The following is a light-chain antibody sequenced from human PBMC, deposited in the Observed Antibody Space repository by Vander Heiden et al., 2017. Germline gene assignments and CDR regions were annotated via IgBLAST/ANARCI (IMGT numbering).Light chain of an antibody. Sequence: SYEVTQPLSVSVALGQTARITCGGNNIGSKNVHWYQQKPGQAPGLVIYRDNNRPSGIPERVSGSNSGTTATLTITRAQGGDEADYNCQVWDSSTSVVFGGGTKLTVL. CDR1: NIGSKN. V-gene: IGLV3-9*01. J-gene: IGLJ2*01. CDR2: RDN. CDR3: QVWDSSTSVV.